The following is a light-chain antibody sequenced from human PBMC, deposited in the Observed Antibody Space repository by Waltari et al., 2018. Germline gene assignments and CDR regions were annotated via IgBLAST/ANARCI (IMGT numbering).Light chain of an antibody. CDR2: DVT. V-gene: IGLV2-23*02. Sequence: QSALTQPASVPGSLGQSFTISCTGTYRDVGTYTLVSWYQQHPGKAPKLLIFDVTARPSGVSNRFSGSKSGNTASLTISGLQAEDEADYYCCSYAGNFIWVFGGGTKLTVL. CDR3: CSYAGNFIWV. CDR1: YRDVGTYTL. J-gene: IGLJ3*02.